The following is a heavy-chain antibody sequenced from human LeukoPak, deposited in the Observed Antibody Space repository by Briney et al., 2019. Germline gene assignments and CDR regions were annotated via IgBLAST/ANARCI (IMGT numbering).Heavy chain of an antibody. CDR2: INYGGSP. CDR1: GGSISSYY. V-gene: IGHV4-59*08. CDR3: ARLAYYYDSSGLSAFDI. Sequence: SETLSLTCTVSGGSISSYYCSWIRQPPGKGLEWIGYINYGGSPNYNASLKSRVTISLDTSKNQFSLRRSSVTAADTAVYYCARLAYYYDSSGLSAFDIWGQGTMVTVSS. D-gene: IGHD3-22*01. J-gene: IGHJ3*02.